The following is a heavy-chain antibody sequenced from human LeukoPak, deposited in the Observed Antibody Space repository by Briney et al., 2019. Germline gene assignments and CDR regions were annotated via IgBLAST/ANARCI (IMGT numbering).Heavy chain of an antibody. CDR2: IYYSGST. D-gene: IGHD2-2*01. V-gene: IGHV4-59*01. CDR3: ATGVARDGQVVPAAMGIPYYYYYMDV. CDR1: GGSISSYY. Sequence: SETLSLTCTVSGGSISSYYWSWIRQPPGKGLEWIGYIYYSGSTNYNPSLKSRVTISVDTSKNQFSLKLSSVTAADTAVYYCATGVARDGQVVPAAMGIPYYYYYMDVWGKGTTVTISS. J-gene: IGHJ6*03.